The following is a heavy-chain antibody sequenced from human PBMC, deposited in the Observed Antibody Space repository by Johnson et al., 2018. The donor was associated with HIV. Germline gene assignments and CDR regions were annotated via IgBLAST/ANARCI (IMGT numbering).Heavy chain of an antibody. J-gene: IGHJ3*02. D-gene: IGHD3-22*01. CDR2: ISYDGSNK. Sequence: QVQLVESGGGVVQPGRSLRLSCAASGFTFSSYAMHWVRQAPGKGLEWVAVISYDGSNKYYADSVKGRFTISRDNSKNTLYLQMNSLRAEDTAVYYCARVVTMIVVDGWIEAFDIWGQGTMVTVSS. CDR1: GFTFSSYA. V-gene: IGHV3-30*04. CDR3: ARVVTMIVVDGWIEAFDI.